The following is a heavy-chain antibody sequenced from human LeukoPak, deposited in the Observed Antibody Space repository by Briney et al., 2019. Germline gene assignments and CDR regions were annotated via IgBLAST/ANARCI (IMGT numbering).Heavy chain of an antibody. CDR1: GFTFSDFY. Sequence: GGSLRLSCAASGFTFSDFYMSWIRQAPGKGLEWVSYISSRSGYTNYAGSVKGRFTISRDNAMKSLYLQMNSLRDEDTAVYYCASARGGSYYYYFDSWGPGTLVTVSS. D-gene: IGHD1-26*01. V-gene: IGHV3-11*03. CDR2: ISSRSGYT. J-gene: IGHJ4*02. CDR3: ASARGGSYYYYFDS.